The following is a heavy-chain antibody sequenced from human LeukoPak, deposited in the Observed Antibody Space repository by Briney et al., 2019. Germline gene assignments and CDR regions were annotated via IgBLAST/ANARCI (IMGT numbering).Heavy chain of an antibody. CDR2: IYYTGST. J-gene: IGHJ3*02. D-gene: IGHD3-10*01. CDR1: GGSISRSSYY. V-gene: IGHV4-39*07. CDR3: ARVSLTMEIPYGAFDI. Sequence: SETLSLTCSVSGGSISRSSYYWGWIRQPPGKGLEWIGSIYYTGSTYYNPALKSRVTISEDTSKNQFSLKLSSVTAADTAVYYCARVSLTMEIPYGAFDIWGQGTMVTVSS.